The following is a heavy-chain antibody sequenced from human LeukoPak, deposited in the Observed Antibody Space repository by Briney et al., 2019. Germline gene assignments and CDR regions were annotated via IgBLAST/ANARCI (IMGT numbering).Heavy chain of an antibody. CDR2: ISSSGSTI. CDR3: ARSSYRYSGSYGGGDY. CDR1: GFTLSSYE. V-gene: IGHV3-48*03. Sequence: PGGSLRLSCAASGFTLSSYEMNWVRQAPGKGLEWVSYISSSGSTIYYADSVKGRFTISRDNAKNSLYLQMNSLRAEDTAVYYCARSSYRYSGSYGGGDYWGQGTLVTVSS. D-gene: IGHD1-26*01. J-gene: IGHJ4*02.